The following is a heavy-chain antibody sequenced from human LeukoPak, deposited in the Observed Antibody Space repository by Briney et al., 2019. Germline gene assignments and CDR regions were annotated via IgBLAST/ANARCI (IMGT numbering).Heavy chain of an antibody. CDR2: IYSGGST. Sequence: GGSLRLSCAASGFTVSSNYMSWVRQAPGKGLEWVSVIYSGGSTYYADSVKGRFTISRDNSKKTLYLQMNSLRAEETAVYYCAREPYYDILTGRYDAFDIWGQGTMVTVSS. V-gene: IGHV3-53*01. J-gene: IGHJ3*02. CDR1: GFTVSSNY. D-gene: IGHD3-9*01. CDR3: AREPYYDILTGRYDAFDI.